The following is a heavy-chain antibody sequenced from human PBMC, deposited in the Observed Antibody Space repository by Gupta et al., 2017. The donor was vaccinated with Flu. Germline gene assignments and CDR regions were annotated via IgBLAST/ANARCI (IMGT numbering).Heavy chain of an antibody. CDR1: GDTFSNYA. V-gene: IGHV1-69*01. D-gene: IGHD6-6*01. CDR2: FIPSCRTP. J-gene: IGHJ2*01. Sequence: QVQLVQSGAEVKKPGSSVKVSCKASGDTFSNYAINWVRQAPGQGLEWMGGFIPSCRTPTYAQKFQGRVTMTADESTSTDYMELRSLRSEDTAVYYCARPSSSSWYCDLWGRGTLGTVSS. CDR3: ARPSSSSWYCDL.